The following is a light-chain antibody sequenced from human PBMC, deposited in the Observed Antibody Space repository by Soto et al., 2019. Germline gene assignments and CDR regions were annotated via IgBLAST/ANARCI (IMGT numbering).Light chain of an antibody. CDR1: QSINGR. J-gene: IGKJ2*01. CDR3: QQYKVYPYT. CDR2: DVS. Sequence: DIQMTQSPSTLSASIGDRVTITCRASQSINGRLAWYQQKPGRPPKLLIYDVSFLESGVPSRFSGSGSGTDFNLTISSLRTDDFATFYCQQYKVYPYTFGQGTRL. V-gene: IGKV1-5*01.